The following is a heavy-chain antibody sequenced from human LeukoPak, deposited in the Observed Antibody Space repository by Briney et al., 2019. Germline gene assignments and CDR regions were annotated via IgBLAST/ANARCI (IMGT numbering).Heavy chain of an antibody. Sequence: ASVKVSCKASGFTFTSSAVQWVRQARRQRLEWIGWIVVGSGNTNYAQKFQERVTITRDMSTSTAYMELSSLRSEDTAVYYCAADAAYCGGDCYFTWGQGTLVTVSS. CDR3: AADAAYCGGDCYFT. CDR2: IVVGSGNT. D-gene: IGHD2-21*02. J-gene: IGHJ5*02. V-gene: IGHV1-58*01. CDR1: GFTFTSSA.